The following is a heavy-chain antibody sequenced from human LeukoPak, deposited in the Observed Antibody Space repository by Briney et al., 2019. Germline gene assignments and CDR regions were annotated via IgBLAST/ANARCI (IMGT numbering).Heavy chain of an antibody. CDR1: GFSFNTYW. CDR2: IKGDGSDK. J-gene: IGHJ3*02. D-gene: IGHD1-26*01. Sequence: GGSLRLSCAASGFSFNTYWMTWVRQSPGKGLEWVANIKGDGSDKVYVDSVKGRFTISRDNAKNSLYLQMNSLRVDDSAVYYCARDPYSGNYGAFDIWGQGTMVTISS. CDR3: ARDPYSGNYGAFDI. V-gene: IGHV3-7*01.